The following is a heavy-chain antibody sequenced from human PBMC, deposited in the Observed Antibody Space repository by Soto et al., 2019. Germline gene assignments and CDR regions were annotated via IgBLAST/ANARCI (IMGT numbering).Heavy chain of an antibody. Sequence: ASVKVSCKASGYTFTGDYMHWVRQAPGQGLEWMGWINPNSGGTNYAQKFQGWVTMTRDTSISTAYMELSRLRSDDTAVYYCARDFLELSHGGMDVWGQGTTVTVSS. V-gene: IGHV1-2*04. CDR1: GYTFTGDY. J-gene: IGHJ6*02. CDR3: ARDFLELSHGGMDV. CDR2: INPNSGGT. D-gene: IGHD1-7*01.